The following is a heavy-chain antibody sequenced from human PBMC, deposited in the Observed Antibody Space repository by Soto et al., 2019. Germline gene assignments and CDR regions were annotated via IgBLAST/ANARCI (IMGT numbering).Heavy chain of an antibody. CDR2: VYPGDAET. CDR3: ARRYCSGGGCSKWFDP. D-gene: IGHD2-15*01. Sequence: GESLKISCKGSGYNFSSQWIAWVRQKPGKGLKWMGIVYPGDAETRYSPSFQGQVTMSADKSIDTAYLQWSSLKASDTAIYYCARRYCSGGGCSKWFDPWGQGTLVTVSS. CDR1: GYNFSSQW. V-gene: IGHV5-51*01. J-gene: IGHJ5*02.